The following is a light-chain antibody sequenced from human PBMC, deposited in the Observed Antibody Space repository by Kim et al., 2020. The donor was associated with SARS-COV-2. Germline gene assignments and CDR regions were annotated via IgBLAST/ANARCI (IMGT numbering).Light chain of an antibody. CDR2: PAS. CDR1: QSIGHN. J-gene: IGKJ1*01. Sequence: APVGNSVTITARAAQSIGHNLSGYRQSPVNAPALLINPASLLYNDVPSRFSGGRSGTDFTLTISGLQPEDSATYSCQQTDRTPTTFGRGTKVDIK. V-gene: IGKV1-39*01. CDR3: QQTDRTPTT.